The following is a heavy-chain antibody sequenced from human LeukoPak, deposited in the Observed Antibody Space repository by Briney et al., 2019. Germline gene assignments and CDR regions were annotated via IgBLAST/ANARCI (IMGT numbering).Heavy chain of an antibody. CDR2: IYPGDSDT. J-gene: IGHJ3*02. V-gene: IGHV5-51*01. D-gene: IGHD3-22*01. Sequence: GESLKISCKGPGYSFTSYWIGWVRQMPGKGLEWMGIIYPGDSDTRYSPSFQGQVTISADKSISTAYLQWSSLKASDTAMYYCARPIYYDSSGDDAFDIWGQGTMVTVSS. CDR1: GYSFTSYW. CDR3: ARPIYYDSSGDDAFDI.